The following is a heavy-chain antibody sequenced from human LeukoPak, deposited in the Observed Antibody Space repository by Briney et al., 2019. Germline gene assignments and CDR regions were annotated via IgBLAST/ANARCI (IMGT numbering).Heavy chain of an antibody. D-gene: IGHD6-13*01. CDR2: ISGSGGST. CDR3: AGLIAAAGGSPTPFDY. V-gene: IGHV3-23*01. J-gene: IGHJ4*02. Sequence: GGSLRLSCAASGFTFSSYAMSWVRQAPGKGLEWVSVISGSGGSTYYADSVKGRFTISRDNSKNTLYLQMNSLRAEDTAVYYCAGLIAAAGGSPTPFDYWGQGTLATVSS. CDR1: GFTFSSYA.